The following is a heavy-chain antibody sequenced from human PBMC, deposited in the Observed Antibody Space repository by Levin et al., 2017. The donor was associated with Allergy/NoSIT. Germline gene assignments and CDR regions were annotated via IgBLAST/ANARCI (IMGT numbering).Heavy chain of an antibody. J-gene: IGHJ4*02. Sequence: GESLKISCAASGFTFSSYWMSWVRQAPGKGLEWVANIKQDGSEKYYVDSVKGRFTISRDNAKNSLYLQMNSLRAEDTAVYYCARDRAFGYGGNFPAGGFDYWGQGTLVTVSS. V-gene: IGHV3-7*01. CDR1: GFTFSSYW. D-gene: IGHD4-23*01. CDR3: ARDRAFGYGGNFPAGGFDY. CDR2: IKQDGSEK.